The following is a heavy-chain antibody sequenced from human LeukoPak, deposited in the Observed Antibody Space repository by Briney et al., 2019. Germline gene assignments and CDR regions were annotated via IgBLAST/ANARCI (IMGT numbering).Heavy chain of an antibody. CDR2: IYYSGST. CDR3: ARGQRKRWLQTNFDY. D-gene: IGHD5-24*01. V-gene: IGHV4-39*07. CDR1: GDSISTSSYY. J-gene: IGHJ4*02. Sequence: SETLSLTCSVSGDSISTSSYYWGWIRQPPGKGLEWIGSIYYSGSTYYNPSLKSRVTISVDTSKNQFSLKLSSVTAADTAVYYCARGQRKRWLQTNFDYWGQGTLVTVSS.